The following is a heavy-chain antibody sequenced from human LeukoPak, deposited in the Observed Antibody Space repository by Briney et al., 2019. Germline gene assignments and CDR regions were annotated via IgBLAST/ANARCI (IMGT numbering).Heavy chain of an antibody. CDR1: GCSFSRYG. V-gene: IGHV3-48*02. CDR2: ISTSSSTI. CDR3: ARHDYGGNSGDY. Sequence: GGSLRRSCGASGCSFSRYGMSGVRRTPWEGLDWVSYISTSSSTIYYADSVKGRFTISRDSAKNSLYLQMNSLRDEDTAVYYCARHDYGGNSGDYWGQGPLVTVSS. D-gene: IGHD4-23*01. J-gene: IGHJ4*02.